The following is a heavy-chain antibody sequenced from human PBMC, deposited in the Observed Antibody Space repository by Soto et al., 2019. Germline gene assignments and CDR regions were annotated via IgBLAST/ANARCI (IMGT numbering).Heavy chain of an antibody. CDR1: GFTFSSYA. D-gene: IGHD3-10*01. V-gene: IGHV3-23*01. Sequence: GGSLRLSCAASGFTFSSYAMSWVRQAPGKGLEWVSAISGSGGSTYYADSVKGRFTISRDNSKNTLYLQMNSLRAEDTAVYYCAKLPVLLWFGELSPRVSGMDVWGQGTTVTVSS. CDR3: AKLPVLLWFGELSPRVSGMDV. J-gene: IGHJ6*02. CDR2: ISGSGGST.